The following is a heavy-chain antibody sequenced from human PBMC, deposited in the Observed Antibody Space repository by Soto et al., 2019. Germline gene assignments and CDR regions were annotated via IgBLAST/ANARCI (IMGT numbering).Heavy chain of an antibody. V-gene: IGHV4-59*08. Sequence: SETLSLTCTVSGGSMNPYYWGWFRQPPGKGLEWVGYIYYSGSTTYSPSLKSRVTISVDTSKNQFSLKLDSVTAADTAVYYCARLAGYYQAFDQWGQGSLVTVS. CDR1: GGSMNPYY. D-gene: IGHD3-22*01. J-gene: IGHJ4*02. CDR2: IYYSGST. CDR3: ARLAGYYQAFDQ.